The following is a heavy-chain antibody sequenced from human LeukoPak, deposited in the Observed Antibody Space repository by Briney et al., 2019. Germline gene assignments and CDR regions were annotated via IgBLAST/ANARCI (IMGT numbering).Heavy chain of an antibody. CDR2: IYYSGST. V-gene: IGHV4-39*07. CDR3: ASVGECSSTSCYHYFDY. CDR1: GGSISSSSYY. D-gene: IGHD2-2*01. J-gene: IGHJ4*02. Sequence: SETLSLTCTVSGGSISSSSYYWGWIRQPPGKGLEWIGSIYYSGSTYYNPSLKSRVTISVGTSKNQFSLKLSSVTAADTAVYYCASVGECSSTSCYHYFDYWGQGTLVTVSS.